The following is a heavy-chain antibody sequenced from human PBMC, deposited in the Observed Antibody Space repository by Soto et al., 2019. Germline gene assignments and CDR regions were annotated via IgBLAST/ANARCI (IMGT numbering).Heavy chain of an antibody. Sequence: QLQLQESGSGLVKPSQTLSLTCAVSGGSISSGGYSWSWIRQPPGKGLEWIGYIYHSGSTYYNPSLKSRVTIPVDRSKNQFSLKLSSVTAADTAGYYCARGAGRSWLHYYYYGMDVWGQGTTVTVSS. CDR2: IYHSGST. J-gene: IGHJ6*02. CDR3: ARGAGRSWLHYYYYGMDV. CDR1: GGSISSGGYS. D-gene: IGHD5-18*01. V-gene: IGHV4-30-2*01.